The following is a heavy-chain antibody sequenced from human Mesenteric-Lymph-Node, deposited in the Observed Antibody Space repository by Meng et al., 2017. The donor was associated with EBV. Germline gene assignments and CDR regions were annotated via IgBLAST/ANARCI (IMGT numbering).Heavy chain of an antibody. CDR3: AHSYYDYTGRRGLFDY. D-gene: IGHD3-22*01. Sequence: QNTLKESGPAVGTPTQTLALTCTFSGFSLTTSGVGVGWIRQPPGKALEWLALIYWDDDMRFSPSLKSRLSVTKDTSKNQVVLTMTNMDPVDTATYYCAHSYYDYTGRRGLFDYWGQGALVTVSS. J-gene: IGHJ4*02. CDR2: IYWDDDM. V-gene: IGHV2-5*02. CDR1: GFSLTTSGVG.